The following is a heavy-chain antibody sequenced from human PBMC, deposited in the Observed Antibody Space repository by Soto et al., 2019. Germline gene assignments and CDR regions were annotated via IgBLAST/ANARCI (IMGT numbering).Heavy chain of an antibody. Sequence: ASVKVSCKASGYTFTSYDINWVRRASGQGLEWMGWMNPNSGNTGYAQKFQGRVTMTRNTSIGTAYMELSSLRSEDTAVYYCAREGVRTYYDFWSGYPNWFDPWGQGTLVTVSS. J-gene: IGHJ5*02. V-gene: IGHV1-8*01. CDR2: MNPNSGNT. D-gene: IGHD3-3*01. CDR3: AREGVRTYYDFWSGYPNWFDP. CDR1: GYTFTSYD.